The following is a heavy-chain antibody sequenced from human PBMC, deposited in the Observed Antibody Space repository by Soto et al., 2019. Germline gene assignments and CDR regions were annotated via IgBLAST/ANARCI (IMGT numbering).Heavy chain of an antibody. CDR3: AKDRSSSWSSDY. D-gene: IGHD6-13*01. V-gene: IGHV3-30*18. J-gene: IGHJ4*02. CDR1: GFTFSSCG. Sequence: GGSLRLSCAASGFTFSSCGMHWVRQAPGKGLEWVAIISYDGSNKYYADSVKGRFTISRDNSKNTLFLQMNSLSAEDTAVYYCAKDRSSSWSSDYWGQGTLVTVSS. CDR2: ISYDGSNK.